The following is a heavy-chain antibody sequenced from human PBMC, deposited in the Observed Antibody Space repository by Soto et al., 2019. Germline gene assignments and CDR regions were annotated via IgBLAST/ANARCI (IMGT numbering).Heavy chain of an antibody. V-gene: IGHV1-18*01. CDR3: AISVVGASHHFDF. D-gene: IGHD1-26*01. J-gene: IGHJ4*02. Sequence: QVQLVQSGGEVKKPGASVKVSCKASGYTFTSYGFTWVRQAPGQGLEWMGWISAYNGNTNYAQMLQGRVTMTTDTSTSTAYMELRSLRSDDTPVYYCAISVVGASHHFDFWGQGTLVNVSS. CDR1: GYTFTSYG. CDR2: ISAYNGNT.